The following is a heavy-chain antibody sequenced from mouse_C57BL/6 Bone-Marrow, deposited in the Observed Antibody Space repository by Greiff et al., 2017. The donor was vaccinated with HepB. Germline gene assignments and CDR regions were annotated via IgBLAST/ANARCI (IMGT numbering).Heavy chain of an antibody. Sequence: EVHLVESGGDLVKPGGSLKLSCAASGFTFSSYGMSWVRQTPEKRLEWVATISSGGSYTYYPDSVKGRFTISRDNAKNTLYLQMSSLKSEDTAMYYCARRMITTRGFAYWGQGTLVTVSA. J-gene: IGHJ3*01. CDR1: GFTFSSYG. CDR2: ISSGGSYT. V-gene: IGHV5-6*01. D-gene: IGHD2-4*01. CDR3: ARRMITTRGFAY.